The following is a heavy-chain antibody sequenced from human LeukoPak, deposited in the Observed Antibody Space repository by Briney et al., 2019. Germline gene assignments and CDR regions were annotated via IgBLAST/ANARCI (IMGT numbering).Heavy chain of an antibody. CDR3: ARETYYYDSSGYYYGPIFDY. J-gene: IGHJ4*02. D-gene: IGHD3-22*01. CDR2: IYSGGST. Sequence: GGSLRLSCAASGFTVSSNYMSWVRQAPGKGLEWVSVIYSGGSTYYADSVKGRFTISRDNSKNTLYLQMNSLRAEDTAVYYCARETYYYDSSGYYYGPIFDYWGQGTLVTVSS. CDR1: GFTVSSNY. V-gene: IGHV3-66*01.